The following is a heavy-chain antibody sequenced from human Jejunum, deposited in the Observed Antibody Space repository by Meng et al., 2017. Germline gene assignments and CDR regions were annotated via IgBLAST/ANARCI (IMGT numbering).Heavy chain of an antibody. CDR2: ISGSGST. J-gene: IGHJ5*02. Sequence: QWQVLGPGTGPVHPSQPLSLTCIVSCDSLSSGGYYGGLPRQPGGTGREWVGRISGSGSTLYNPALTRRVTMSIDTSNNLFSMKLNSVTAADTAVYYCARTPETDYDDTKWPDNWFDPWGQGTLVTVSS. V-gene: IGHV4-61*02. CDR3: ARTPETDYDDTKWPDNWFDP. D-gene: IGHD3-22*01. CDR1: CDSLSSGGYY.